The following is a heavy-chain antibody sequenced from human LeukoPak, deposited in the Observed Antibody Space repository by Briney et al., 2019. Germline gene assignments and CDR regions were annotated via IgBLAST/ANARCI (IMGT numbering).Heavy chain of an antibody. D-gene: IGHD2-2*01. V-gene: IGHV4-31*03. CDR2: IYYSGST. CDR1: GVSISSGGYY. Sequence: SETLSLTCTVSGVSISSGGYYWSWIRQHPGKGLEWIGYIYYSGSTYYNPSLKSRVTISVDTSKNQFSLKLSSVTAADTAVYYCARGYCSSTSCPIDYWGQGTLVTVSS. CDR3: ARGYCSSTSCPIDY. J-gene: IGHJ4*02.